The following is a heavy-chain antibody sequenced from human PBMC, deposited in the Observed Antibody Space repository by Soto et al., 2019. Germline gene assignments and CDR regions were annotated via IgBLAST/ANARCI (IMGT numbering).Heavy chain of an antibody. Sequence: PGESLKISCKGSGYSFTSYWISWVRQMPGKGLEWMGRIDPSDSYTNYSPSFQGHVTISADKSISTAYLQWSSLKASDTAMYYCASRPHYYDSSGLYYYGVDVWGQGTTVTVSS. CDR2: IDPSDSYT. V-gene: IGHV5-10-1*01. J-gene: IGHJ6*02. D-gene: IGHD3-22*01. CDR3: ASRPHYYDSSGLYYYGVDV. CDR1: GYSFTSYW.